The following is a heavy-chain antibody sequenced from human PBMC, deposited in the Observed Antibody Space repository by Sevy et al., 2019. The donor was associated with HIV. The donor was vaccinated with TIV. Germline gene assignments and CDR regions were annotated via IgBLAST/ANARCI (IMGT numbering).Heavy chain of an antibody. CDR3: ARGENDDEFFQY. Sequence: GGSLRLSCTVSGFIFSNFAMHWVRQAPGKGLEWVAVTSYDGSHKYYADSVKGRFTVSRDNSRNILSLEMSSLTRDDTAVYCGARGENDDEFFQYWGQGTLVTVSS. V-gene: IGHV3-30*04. CDR2: TSYDGSHK. D-gene: IGHD1-26*01. J-gene: IGHJ1*01. CDR1: GFIFSNFA.